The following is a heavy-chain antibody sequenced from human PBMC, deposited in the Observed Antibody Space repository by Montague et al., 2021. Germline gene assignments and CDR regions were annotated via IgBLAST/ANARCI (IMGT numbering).Heavy chain of an antibody. CDR1: GDSMDRHY. Sequence: SETLSLTCTVSGDSMDRHYWTWVRQPPGEGLQWLAYIYYTGMANYNPSLKSRLTVSMDISKNQFSLKMRSMAAADTAIYYCVRRSVSNYFDYWGQGTLVTVSS. D-gene: IGHD5/OR15-5a*01. J-gene: IGHJ4*02. CDR2: IYYTGMA. V-gene: IGHV4-59*11. CDR3: VRRSVSNYFDY.